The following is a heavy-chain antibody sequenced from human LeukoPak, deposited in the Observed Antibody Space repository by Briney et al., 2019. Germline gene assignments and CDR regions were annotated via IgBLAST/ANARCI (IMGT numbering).Heavy chain of an antibody. Sequence: GSSVKVSCKASGGTFSSYAISWVRQAPGQGLEWMGGIIPIFGTANYAQKFQGRVTITADESTSTAYMELSSLRSEDTAVYYCASGGQLLMVRGVIPYYFDYWGQGTLVTVSS. V-gene: IGHV1-69*01. CDR2: IIPIFGTA. CDR1: GGTFSSYA. D-gene: IGHD3-10*01. CDR3: ASGGQLLMVRGVIPYYFDY. J-gene: IGHJ4*02.